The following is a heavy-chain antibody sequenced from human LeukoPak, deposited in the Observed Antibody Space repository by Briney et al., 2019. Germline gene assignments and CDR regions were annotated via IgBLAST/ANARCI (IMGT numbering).Heavy chain of an antibody. CDR1: GFTFSSYS. CDR2: ISSSSSYI. V-gene: IGHV3-21*04. Sequence: GGSLRLSCAASGFTFSSYSMNWVRQAPGKGLEWVSSISSSSSYIYYADSVKGRFTISRDNAKNSLYLQMNSLRAEDTALYYCARDRRAARPEFDYWGQGTLVTVSS. CDR3: ARDRRAARPEFDY. D-gene: IGHD6-6*01. J-gene: IGHJ4*02.